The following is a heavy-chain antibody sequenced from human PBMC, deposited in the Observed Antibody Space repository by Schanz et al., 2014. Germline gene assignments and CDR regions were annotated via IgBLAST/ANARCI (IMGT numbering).Heavy chain of an antibody. D-gene: IGHD3-9*01. J-gene: IGHJ3*01. CDR1: GYTFAGHA. CDR3: ARETTIITGGAFDV. CDR2: IIPILDKT. Sequence: QVQLVQSGAEVKKPGASVKVSCQASGYTFAGHAVHWVRQAPGQGLEWMGRIIPILDKTNYAQKFQGRVTMTADKSTSTVYMEVSGLRSDDTAVYYCARETTIITGGAFDVWGQGTMVTVSS. V-gene: IGHV1-69*04.